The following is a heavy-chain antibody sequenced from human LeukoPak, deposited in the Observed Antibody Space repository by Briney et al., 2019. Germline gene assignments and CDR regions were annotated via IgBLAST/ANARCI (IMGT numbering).Heavy chain of an antibody. CDR1: SGSISTSNYF. J-gene: IGHJ3*02. CDR2: IHYSGST. Sequence: SETLSLTCTVSSGSISTSNYFWGWVRQPPGKGLEWNGYIHYSGSTNYNPSLKSRVTITVDSSKNQFSLKLSSVTAADTGVYYCARAQRGRITMVRGAPNAFDIWGQGTMVTVSS. V-gene: IGHV4-61*05. D-gene: IGHD3-10*01. CDR3: ARAQRGRITMVRGAPNAFDI.